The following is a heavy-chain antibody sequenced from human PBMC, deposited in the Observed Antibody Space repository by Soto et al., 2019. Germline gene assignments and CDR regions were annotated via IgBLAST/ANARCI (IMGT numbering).Heavy chain of an antibody. V-gene: IGHV4-59*01. CDR3: ATSRYNWDDAFDI. CDR2: IYYSGST. J-gene: IGHJ3*02. Sequence: SETLSLTCTVSGGSISSYYWSWIRQPPGKGLEWIGYIYYSGSTNYNPSLKSRVTISVDTSKNQFSLKLSSVTAADTAVYYCATSRYNWDDAFDIWGQGTMVTVSS. CDR1: GGSISSYY. D-gene: IGHD1-20*01.